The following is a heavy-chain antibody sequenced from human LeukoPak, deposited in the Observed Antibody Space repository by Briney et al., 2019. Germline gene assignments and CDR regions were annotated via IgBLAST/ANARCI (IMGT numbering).Heavy chain of an antibody. J-gene: IGHJ3*02. V-gene: IGHV1-69*06. Sequence: SVKVSCKASGGTFSSYAISRVRQAPGQGIEWMGGIIPIFGTANYAQKFQGRVTITADKSTGTAYMELSSLRSEDTAVYYCARTRAAATDAFDIWGQGTMVTVSS. CDR2: IIPIFGTA. CDR3: ARTRAAATDAFDI. D-gene: IGHD6-13*01. CDR1: GGTFSSYA.